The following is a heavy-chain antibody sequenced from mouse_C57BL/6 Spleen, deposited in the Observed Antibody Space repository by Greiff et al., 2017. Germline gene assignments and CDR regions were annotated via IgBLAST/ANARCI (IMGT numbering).Heavy chain of an antibody. D-gene: IGHD1-1*01. V-gene: IGHV1-64*01. CDR3: AREGGYYSSSYYWYFDV. Sequence: VQLQQPGAELVKPGASVKLSCKASGYTFTSYWMHWVKQRPGQGLAWIGMIHPNSGSTNYNEKFKSKATLTVDTSSSTAYMQLSSLTSEDSAVYYCAREGGYYSSSYYWYFDVGGTGTTVTVSS. CDR1: GYTFTSYW. J-gene: IGHJ1*03. CDR2: IHPNSGST.